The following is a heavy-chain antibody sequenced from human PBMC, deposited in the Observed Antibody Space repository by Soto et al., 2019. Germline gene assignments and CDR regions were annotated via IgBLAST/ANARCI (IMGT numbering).Heavy chain of an antibody. V-gene: IGHV3-72*01. J-gene: IGHJ4*02. CDR2: SKNKADSYTT. Sequence: EVQLVESGGGLVQPGGSLRLSCAASGFTFSDHYMDWVRQAPGKGLEWVGRSKNKADSYTTEYAASVKGRFTISRDGSKNALFLQMICLKTEDTAVYYCTVWGSGNDFGAAWGQGILVTVSS. D-gene: IGHD3-10*01. CDR3: TVWGSGNDFGAA. CDR1: GFTFSDHY.